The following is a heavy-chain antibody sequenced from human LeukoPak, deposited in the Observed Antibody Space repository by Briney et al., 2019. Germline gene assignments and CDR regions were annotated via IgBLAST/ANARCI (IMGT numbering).Heavy chain of an antibody. CDR3: ASSLTMVRGVSSHFDY. Sequence: GGSLRLSCAASGFTFSSYSMNWVRQAPGKGLEWVSYISSSSSTIYYADSVKGRFTISRDNSKNTLYLQMNSLRAEDTAVYYCASSLTMVRGVSSHFDYWGQGTLVTVSS. CDR1: GFTFSSYS. CDR2: ISSSSSTI. D-gene: IGHD3-10*01. V-gene: IGHV3-48*01. J-gene: IGHJ4*02.